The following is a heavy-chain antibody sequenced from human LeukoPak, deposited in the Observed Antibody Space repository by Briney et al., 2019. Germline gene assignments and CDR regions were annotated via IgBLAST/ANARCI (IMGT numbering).Heavy chain of an antibody. Sequence: ASVKVSCKASGYTFTSYYMHWVRQAPGQGLEWMGIINPSGGSTSYAQKFQGRVTMTRDTSTSTVYMELSSLRSEATAVYYCARELRWLQSPEPFDYWGQGTLVTVSS. J-gene: IGHJ4*02. CDR2: INPSGGST. CDR1: GYTFTSYY. D-gene: IGHD5-24*01. CDR3: ARELRWLQSPEPFDY. V-gene: IGHV1-46*01.